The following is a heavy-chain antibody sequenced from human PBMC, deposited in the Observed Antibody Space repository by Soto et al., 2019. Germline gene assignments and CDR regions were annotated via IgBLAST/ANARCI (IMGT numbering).Heavy chain of an antibody. CDR2: IRSKAYGGTT. CDR3: TAGKLYPSLDFDY. Sequence: AGGSLRLSCAASGFTFSSYAMSWVRQAPGKGLEWVGFIRSKAYGGTTEYAASVKGRFTISRDDSKSIAYLQMNSLKTEDTAVYYCTAGKLYPSLDFDYWGQGTLVTVSS. J-gene: IGHJ4*02. V-gene: IGHV3-49*04. D-gene: IGHD2-8*01. CDR1: GFTFSSYA.